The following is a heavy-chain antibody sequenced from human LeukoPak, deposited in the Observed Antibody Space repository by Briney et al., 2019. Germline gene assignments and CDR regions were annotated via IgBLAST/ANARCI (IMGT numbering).Heavy chain of an antibody. D-gene: IGHD2-2*01. CDR1: GFTFSSYA. CDR3: AKDPLPTRTEYFQH. J-gene: IGHJ1*01. V-gene: IGHV3-23*01. CDR2: ISDSGGST. Sequence: GGSLRLSCAASGFTFSSYAMSWVRQAPGKGLEWVSAISDSGGSTYYADSVKGRFTISRDNSKNTLYLQMNSLRAEDTAVYYCAKDPLPTRTEYFQHWGQGTLVTVSS.